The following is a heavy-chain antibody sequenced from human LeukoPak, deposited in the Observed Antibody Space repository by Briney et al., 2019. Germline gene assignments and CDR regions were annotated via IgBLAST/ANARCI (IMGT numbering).Heavy chain of an antibody. V-gene: IGHV3-48*01. J-gene: IGHJ5*02. CDR2: ISTSSSTM. Sequence: PGGSLRLSCAASGFTFSNHNMNWVRQAPGKGLEWVSYISTSSSTMSYADSVKGRLTISRDNAKNLLYLQMNSLRAEDTAVYYCAGYGDYAPWGQGTLVTVSS. D-gene: IGHD4-17*01. CDR3: AGYGDYAP. CDR1: GFTFSNHN.